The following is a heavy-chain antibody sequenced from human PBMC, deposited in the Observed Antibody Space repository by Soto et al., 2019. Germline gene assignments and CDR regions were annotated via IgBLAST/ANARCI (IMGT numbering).Heavy chain of an antibody. D-gene: IGHD4-4*01. CDR2: INPSGGST. J-gene: IGHJ4*02. CDR1: GYTFTSYY. V-gene: IGHV1-46*01. Sequence: QVQLAQSGAEVKKPGASVTVSCETSGYTFTSYYMHWVRQAPGQGLEWMGFINPSGGSTTSAQTFQGRLTVTRDTYTNTVYMELSSLTSEDTAVYYCAGDDYSNYFDYWGQGTLVTVSS. CDR3: AGDDYSNYFDY.